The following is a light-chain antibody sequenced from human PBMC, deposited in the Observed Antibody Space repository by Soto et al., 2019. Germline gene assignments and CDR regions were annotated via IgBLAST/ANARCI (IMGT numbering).Light chain of an antibody. CDR1: QSVSSY. CDR3: HQCSNWPLYT. V-gene: IGKV3-11*01. Sequence: EIVLTQSPATLSLSPGERATLSCRASQSVSSYLAWYQQKPGQAPRLLIYDASNRATGIPARFSGSGSGTDFTLSISSLEPEDFAAYYCHQCSNWPLYTFGQGTKLEIK. J-gene: IGKJ2*01. CDR2: DAS.